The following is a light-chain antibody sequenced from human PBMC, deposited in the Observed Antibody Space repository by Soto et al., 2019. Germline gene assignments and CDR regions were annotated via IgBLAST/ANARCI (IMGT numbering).Light chain of an antibody. CDR3: QQYGNSPT. CDR1: QSVSSSY. J-gene: IGKJ1*01. V-gene: IGKV3-20*01. CDR2: AAS. Sequence: EFVVTQSPGTLSVSPGERPTLSCRASQSVSSSYLAWYQQKPGQAPRLLIYAASSRATGIPDRFSGSGSGTDFTLTISRLEPEDFAVYYCQQYGNSPTFGPGTKVAIK.